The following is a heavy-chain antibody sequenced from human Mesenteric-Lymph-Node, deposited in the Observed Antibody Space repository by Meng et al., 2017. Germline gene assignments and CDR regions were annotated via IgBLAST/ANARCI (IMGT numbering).Heavy chain of an antibody. CDR3: ARVAAAGNEWFDP. J-gene: IGHJ5*02. Sequence: QVQLQQSGPGLVKPSETLSLTCAVSGGSISSINWWTWVRQPPGKGLEWIGEIYHSGSTNYNPSLKSRVTISVDKSKNQFSLKLSSVTAADTAVYYCARVAAAGNEWFDPWGQGTLVTVSS. D-gene: IGHD6-13*01. CDR1: GGSISSINW. V-gene: IGHV4-4*02. CDR2: IYHSGST.